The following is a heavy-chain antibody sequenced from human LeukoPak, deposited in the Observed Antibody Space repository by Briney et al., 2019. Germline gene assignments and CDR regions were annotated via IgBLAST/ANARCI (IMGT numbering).Heavy chain of an antibody. D-gene: IGHD3-10*01. CDR3: WKGNTFVRGVSITPFDS. CDR2: INPNSGGT. J-gene: IGHJ5*01. CDR1: GYTFTGYY. Sequence: ASVKVSCKASGYTFTGYYMHWVRQAPGQGLEWIGLINPNSGGTNYAQKFQGRVTMTRDTSTSTAYMELSRLRSDDTAVYYCWKGNTFVRGVSITPFDSWGQGTLVTVSS. V-gene: IGHV1-2*02.